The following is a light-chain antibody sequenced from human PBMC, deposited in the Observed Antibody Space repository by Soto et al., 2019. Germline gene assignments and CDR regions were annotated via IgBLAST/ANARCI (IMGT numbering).Light chain of an antibody. CDR2: DVS. Sequence: QSALTQPASVSGSPGQSITISCTGTSSDVGGYNYVSWYQQHPGKAHKLMIYDVSNRPSGFSNRFSGSKSGNTASLTISGLQAEDEADYYCSSYTSSSTSHVVFGGGTKLTVL. V-gene: IGLV2-14*01. CDR3: SSYTSSSTSHVV. CDR1: SSDVGGYNY. J-gene: IGLJ2*01.